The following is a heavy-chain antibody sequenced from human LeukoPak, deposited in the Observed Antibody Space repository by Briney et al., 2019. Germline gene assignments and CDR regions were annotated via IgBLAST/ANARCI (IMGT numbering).Heavy chain of an antibody. V-gene: IGHV3-7*01. D-gene: IGHD6-13*01. Sequence: GGSLRLSCAASRFTFSSYWMSWVRQAPGKGLEWVANIKQDGSEKYYVDSVKGRFTISRDNSKNTLYLQMNSLRAEDTAVYYCAKAAGWYSSSWYLHYYYYYMDVWGKGTTVTISS. CDR1: RFTFSSYW. CDR2: IKQDGSEK. J-gene: IGHJ6*03. CDR3: AKAAGWYSSSWYLHYYYYYMDV.